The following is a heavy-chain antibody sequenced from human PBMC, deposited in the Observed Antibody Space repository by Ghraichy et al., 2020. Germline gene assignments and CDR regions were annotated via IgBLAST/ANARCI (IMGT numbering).Heavy chain of an antibody. V-gene: IGHV4-39*01. CDR3: ARHTPRRKEMIVVVISGGAFDI. J-gene: IGHJ3*02. CDR2: IYYSGST. CDR1: GGSISSSSYY. D-gene: IGHD3-22*01. Sequence: SETLSLTCTVSGGSISSSSYYWGWIRQPPGKGLEWIGSIYYSGSTYYNPSLKSRVTISVDTSKNQFSLKLSSVTAADTAVYYCARHTPRRKEMIVVVISGGAFDIWGQGTMVTVSS.